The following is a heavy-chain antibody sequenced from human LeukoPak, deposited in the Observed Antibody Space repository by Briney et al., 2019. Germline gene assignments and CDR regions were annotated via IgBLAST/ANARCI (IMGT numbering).Heavy chain of an antibody. CDR2: IFYSGST. V-gene: IGHV4-59*01. Sequence: SETLSLTCTVSGGSMSTYYWSWIRQPPGKGLEWIGSIFYSGSTNYNPSLKSRVTISVDTSKNQFSLKMNSVTAADTAVYYCARGVVPAANNNWFDPWGQGTLVTVSS. D-gene: IGHD2-2*01. J-gene: IGHJ5*02. CDR3: ARGVVPAANNNWFDP. CDR1: GGSMSTYY.